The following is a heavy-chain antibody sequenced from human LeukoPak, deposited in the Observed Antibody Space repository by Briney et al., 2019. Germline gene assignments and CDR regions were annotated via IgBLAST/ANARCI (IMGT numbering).Heavy chain of an antibody. D-gene: IGHD3-22*01. V-gene: IGHV1-8*03. J-gene: IGHJ4*02. CDR2: MNPNSGNT. CDR1: GYTFTSYD. CDR3: ARAYYYDSSGYPPDY. Sequence: ESLKISCKGSGYTFTSYDINWVRQATGQGLEWMGWMNPNSGNTGYAQKFQGRVTITRNTSISTAYMELSSLRSEDTAVYYCARAYYYDSSGYPPDYWGQGTLVTVSS.